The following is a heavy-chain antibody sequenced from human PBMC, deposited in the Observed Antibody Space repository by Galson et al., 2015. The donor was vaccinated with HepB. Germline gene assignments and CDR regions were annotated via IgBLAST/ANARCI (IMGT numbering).Heavy chain of an antibody. V-gene: IGHV3-48*02. CDR3: ARGNSGYDYRHY. J-gene: IGHJ4*02. D-gene: IGHD5-12*01. CDR1: GFTFSSYS. CDR2: ISSSSSTI. Sequence: SLRLSCAASGFTFSSYSMNWVRQAPGKGLEWVSYISSSSSTIYYADSVKGRFTISRDNAKNALYLQMNSLRDEDTAVYYCARGNSGYDYRHYWCQGTLVTVSS.